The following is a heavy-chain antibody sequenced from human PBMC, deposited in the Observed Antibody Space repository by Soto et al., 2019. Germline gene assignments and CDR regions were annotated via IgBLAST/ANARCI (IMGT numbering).Heavy chain of an antibody. J-gene: IGHJ3*02. CDR3: ARVQYYDSSGYHDAFDI. V-gene: IGHV4-4*07. D-gene: IGHD3-22*01. CDR2: IYTSGST. CDR1: GGSISSYY. Sequence: SETLSLTCTVSGGSISSYYWSWIRQPAGKGLEWIGRIYTSGSTNYNPSLKSRVTMSVDTSKNQFSLKLSSVTAADTAVYYCARVQYYDSSGYHDAFDIWGQGTMVTV.